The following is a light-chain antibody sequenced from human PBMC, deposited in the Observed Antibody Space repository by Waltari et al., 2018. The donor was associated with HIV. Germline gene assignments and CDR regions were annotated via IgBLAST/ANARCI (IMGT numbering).Light chain of an antibody. CDR3: AAWDDSLSAWV. CDR2: RHN. CDR1: SSNIGRNY. J-gene: IGLJ3*02. V-gene: IGLV1-47*01. Sequence: QSVLTQPPSASGTPGQRVTISCSGSSSNIGRNYVYWYQQFPGTAPKLLIYRHNQRPSGVPDRFSGSKSGTSASLAMSGLRSEDEADYYCAAWDDSLSAWVFGGGTKLTVL.